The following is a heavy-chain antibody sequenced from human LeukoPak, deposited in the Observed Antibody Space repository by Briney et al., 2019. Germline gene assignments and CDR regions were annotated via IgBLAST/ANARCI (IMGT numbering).Heavy chain of an antibody. CDR2: ISAYNGNT. V-gene: IGHV1-18*01. Sequence: ASVKVSCKASGYTFTSYGISWVRQAPGQGLEWMGWISAYNGNTNYAQKLQGGVTMTTDTSTSTAYMELRSLRSDDTAVYYCARDGYYDYVWGSYPLTYWGQGTLVTVSS. CDR1: GYTFTSYG. J-gene: IGHJ4*02. CDR3: ARDGYYDYVWGSYPLTY. D-gene: IGHD3-16*01.